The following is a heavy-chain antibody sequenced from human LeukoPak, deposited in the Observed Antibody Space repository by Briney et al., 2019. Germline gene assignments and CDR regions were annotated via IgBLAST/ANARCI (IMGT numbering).Heavy chain of an antibody. V-gene: IGHV3-13*01. D-gene: IGHD2-15*01. J-gene: IGHJ6*02. CDR3: VRWWGGMDV. Sequence: GSLRLSCAAPGFTFSGYDMHWVRQATGKGPEWVSGSGTAGDTYYPDSVKGRFTISRENAKNSLYLQMHSLRAGDTAVYYCVRWWGGMDVWGRGTTVTVSS. CDR1: GFTFSGYD. CDR2: SGTAGDT.